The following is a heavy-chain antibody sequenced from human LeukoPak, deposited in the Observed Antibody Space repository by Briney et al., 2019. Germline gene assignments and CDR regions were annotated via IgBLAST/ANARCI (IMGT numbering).Heavy chain of an antibody. Sequence: GGSLRLSCAASGLTFSSHWMHWVRQAPGKGLVWVSRITNDGSSTTYADSVKGRFTISRDNAKNSLYLQMNSLRAEDTAVYYCARVSVTISSRYFDYWGQGTLVTVSS. V-gene: IGHV3-74*01. CDR3: ARVSVTISSRYFDY. D-gene: IGHD3-3*01. CDR2: ITNDGSST. CDR1: GLTFSSHW. J-gene: IGHJ4*02.